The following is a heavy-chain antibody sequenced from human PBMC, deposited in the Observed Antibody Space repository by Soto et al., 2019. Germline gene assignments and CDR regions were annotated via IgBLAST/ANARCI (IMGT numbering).Heavy chain of an antibody. Sequence: AEPRSLTGATSGGSIGTGNVWSWVGQRAGKGLEWIGEIYHSGTTLYNPSVRSRVTISVDTSKNQFSLKLASVTAADTAVYYCTRHAIIPKLQYGMDAWGQGITVKFSS. CDR2: IYHSGTT. J-gene: IGHJ6*02. CDR1: GGSIGTGNV. CDR3: TRHAIIPKLQYGMDA. V-gene: IGHV4-4*02. D-gene: IGHD2-2*01.